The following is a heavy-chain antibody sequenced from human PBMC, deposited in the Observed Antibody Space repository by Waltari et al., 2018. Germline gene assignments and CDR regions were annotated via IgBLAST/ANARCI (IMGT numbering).Heavy chain of an antibody. V-gene: IGHV1-8*01. J-gene: IGHJ5*02. CDR2: SNPNRGNT. CDR3: ARSRITMVRGVTAKNWFDP. D-gene: IGHD3-10*01. Sequence: QVQLVQSGAEVKKPGASVKVSCKASGYTFTSYDINWVRQATGQGLEWMGWSNPNRGNTGEAQKCQGRVTMTRNTAISTAYMELSSLRSEDTAVYYCARSRITMVRGVTAKNWFDPWGQGTLVTVSS. CDR1: GYTFTSYD.